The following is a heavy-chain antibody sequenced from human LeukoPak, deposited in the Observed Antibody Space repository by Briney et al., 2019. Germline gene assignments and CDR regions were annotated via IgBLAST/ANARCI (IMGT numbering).Heavy chain of an antibody. CDR3: ATGGAGSRSGYYYFDY. CDR1: GYTFTSHY. Sequence: ASVKVSCKASGYTFTSHYMHWVRQAPGQGLEWMGIINPSGGSTSYAQKLQGRVTKTRDTSTSTVYMELSSLRSEDTAVYYCATGGAGSRSGYYYFDYWGQGTLVTVSS. D-gene: IGHD3-22*01. CDR2: INPSGGST. V-gene: IGHV1-46*01. J-gene: IGHJ4*02.